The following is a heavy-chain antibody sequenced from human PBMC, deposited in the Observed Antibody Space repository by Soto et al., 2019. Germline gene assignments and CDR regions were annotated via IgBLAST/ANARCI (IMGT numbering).Heavy chain of an antibody. J-gene: IGHJ6*02. V-gene: IGHV4-31*03. CDR1: GGSISSGGYY. Sequence: SETLSLTCTVSGGSISSGGYYWSWIRQHPGKGLEWIGYIYYSGSTYYNPSLKSRVTISVDTSKNQFSLKLSSVTAADTAVYYCARARVVTIFGVVTHTQYYYYGMDVWGQGTTVTVSS. CDR2: IYYSGST. D-gene: IGHD3-3*01. CDR3: ARARVVTIFGVVTHTQYYYYGMDV.